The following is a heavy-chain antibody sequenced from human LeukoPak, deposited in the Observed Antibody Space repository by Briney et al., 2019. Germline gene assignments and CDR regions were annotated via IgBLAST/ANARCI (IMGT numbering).Heavy chain of an antibody. CDR2: ISSSSSTI. Sequence: GGSLRLSCAASGFTFSSYSMNWVRQAPGKGPEWVSYISSSSSTIYYADSVKGRLTISRDNAKNSLYLQMNSLRAEDTAVYYCARDESSTYGSGTYISYGMDVWGQGTTVTVSS. D-gene: IGHD3-10*01. CDR3: ARDESSTYGSGTYISYGMDV. CDR1: GFTFSSYS. V-gene: IGHV3-48*04. J-gene: IGHJ6*02.